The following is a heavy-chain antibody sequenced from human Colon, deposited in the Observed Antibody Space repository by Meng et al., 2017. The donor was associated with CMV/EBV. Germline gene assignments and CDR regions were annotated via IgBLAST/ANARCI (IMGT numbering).Heavy chain of an antibody. Sequence: GESLKISCAATGFGFSKYEMNWLRQAPGKGLEWISYISSSGSSIYYADSVKGRFSISRDNSMNTLYLRMNSLRVEDTAVYYCAKDRSSLEWLLSGQDYFYYYGMDVWGQGTTVTVSS. CDR1: GFGFSKYE. J-gene: IGHJ6*02. V-gene: IGHV3-48*03. D-gene: IGHD3-3*01. CDR2: ISSSGSSI. CDR3: AKDRSSLEWLLSGQDYFYYYGMDV.